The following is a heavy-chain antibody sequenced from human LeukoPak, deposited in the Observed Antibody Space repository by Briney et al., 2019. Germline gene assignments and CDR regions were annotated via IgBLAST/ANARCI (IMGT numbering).Heavy chain of an antibody. J-gene: IGHJ4*02. Sequence: ASVKVSCKASGYTFTGYYMHWVRQAPGQGLQWMGWISPNSGGTNYAQKFQGWVTMIRDTSISTAYMELSRLGSDDTAVYYCAREGPTGGDGFDYWGQGTLVTVSS. V-gene: IGHV1-2*04. CDR3: AREGPTGGDGFDY. D-gene: IGHD2-21*02. CDR2: ISPNSGGT. CDR1: GYTFTGYY.